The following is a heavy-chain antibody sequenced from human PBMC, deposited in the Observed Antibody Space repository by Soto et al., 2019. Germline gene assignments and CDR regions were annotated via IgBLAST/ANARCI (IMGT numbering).Heavy chain of an antibody. V-gene: IGHV1-2*02. CDR2: INPNSGGT. J-gene: IGHJ6*02. CDR3: ARDRILHTNDFWSGFEADYGMDV. Sequence: ASVKVSCKASGYTFTGYYMHWVRQAPGQGLEWMGWINPNSGGTNYAQKFQGRVTMTRDTSISTAYMELSRLRSDDTAVYYCARDRILHTNDFWSGFEADYGMDVWGQGTTVTV. D-gene: IGHD3-3*01. CDR1: GYTFTGYY.